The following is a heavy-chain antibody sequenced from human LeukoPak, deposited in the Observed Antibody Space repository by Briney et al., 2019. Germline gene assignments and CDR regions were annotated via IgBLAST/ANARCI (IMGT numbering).Heavy chain of an antibody. V-gene: IGHV3-21*01. D-gene: IGHD2-8*01. CDR1: GFTFSTYS. J-gene: IGHJ4*02. CDR2: ISDDSNYI. Sequence: GGSLRLSCAASGFTFSTYSGNWIRQAPGKGLEWVSSISDDSNYIFYADSVKGRFTISRDNAKNSLYLQMNSLRAEDTAVYYCARDALHSDEYAIIPGVYWGQGTLVTVSS. CDR3: ARDALHSDEYAIIPGVY.